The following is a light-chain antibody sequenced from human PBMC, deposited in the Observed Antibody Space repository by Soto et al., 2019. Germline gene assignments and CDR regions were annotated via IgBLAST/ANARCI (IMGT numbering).Light chain of an antibody. J-gene: IGLJ1*01. CDR1: SSNIGSNT. Sequence: VLTEPPSASGTPGQRVTISCSGSSSNIGSNTVNWYQQLPGTGPKLLIYSNNQRPSGVPDRFSGSKSGTSASLAISGLQSEDEADYYCAAWDDSLNGYVFGTGTKVTVL. CDR2: SNN. CDR3: AAWDDSLNGYV. V-gene: IGLV1-44*01.